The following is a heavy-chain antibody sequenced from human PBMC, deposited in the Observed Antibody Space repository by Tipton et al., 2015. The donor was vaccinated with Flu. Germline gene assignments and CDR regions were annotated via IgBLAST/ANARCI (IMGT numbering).Heavy chain of an antibody. D-gene: IGHD3-3*01. CDR3: ARGYDFWSGYRLGSNWFDP. V-gene: IGHV4-34*01. J-gene: IGHJ5*02. Sequence: TLSLTCAVYGGSFSGYYWSWIRQPPGKGLEWIGEINHSGSTNYNPSLKSRVTISVDTSKNQFSLKLSSVTAADTAVYYCARGYDFWSGYRLGSNWFDPWGQGTLVTVSS. CDR2: INHSGST. CDR1: GGSFSGYY.